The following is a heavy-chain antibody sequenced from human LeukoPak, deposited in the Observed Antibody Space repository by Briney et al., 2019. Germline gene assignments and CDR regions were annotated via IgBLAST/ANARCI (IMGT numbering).Heavy chain of an antibody. CDR1: GFTFSSYA. J-gene: IGHJ4*02. V-gene: IGHV3-30*04. D-gene: IGHD2-2*02. Sequence: GGSLRLSCAASGFTFSSYAMHWVRQAPGKGLEWVAVISYDGNNKYYADSVKGRFTISRDNSKNTLYLQMNSLRAEDTAVYYCARGIAGYCSSTSCYRGVIDWGQGTLVTVSS. CDR2: ISYDGNNK. CDR3: ARGIAGYCSSTSCYRGVID.